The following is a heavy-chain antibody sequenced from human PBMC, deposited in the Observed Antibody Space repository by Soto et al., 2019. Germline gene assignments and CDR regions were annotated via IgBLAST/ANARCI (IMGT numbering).Heavy chain of an antibody. V-gene: IGHV6-1*01. CDR3: ASEAWGIAAAGSAWFDP. D-gene: IGHD6-13*01. J-gene: IGHJ5*02. Sequence: SQTLSLTCAISGDSVSSNSAAWNWIRQSPSRGLEWLGRTYYRSKWYNDYAVSVKSRITITPDTSKNQFSLQLNSVTPEDTAVYYCASEAWGIAAAGSAWFDPWGQGTLVTV. CDR1: GDSVSSNSAA. CDR2: TYYRSKWYN.